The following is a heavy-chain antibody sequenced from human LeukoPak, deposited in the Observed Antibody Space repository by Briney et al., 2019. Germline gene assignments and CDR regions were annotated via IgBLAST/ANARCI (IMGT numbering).Heavy chain of an antibody. CDR2: IWYDGSNK. CDR1: GFTFSSYG. V-gene: IGHV3-33*01. Sequence: GGSLRLSCAASGFTFSSYGMHWVRQAPGKGLEWVAVIWYDGSNKYYTDSVKGRFTISRDNSKNTLYLQMNSLRAEDTAVYYCARGPAVGYFGYWGQGTLVTVSS. CDR3: ARGPAVGYFGY. J-gene: IGHJ4*02.